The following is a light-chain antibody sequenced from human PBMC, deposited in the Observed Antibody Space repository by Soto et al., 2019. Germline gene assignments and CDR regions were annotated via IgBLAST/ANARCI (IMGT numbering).Light chain of an antibody. CDR1: QSISSY. CDR2: DAS. Sequence: EVVLTQSPDTLSLPPGERATLSCRASQSISSYLAWYQQKPGQAPRLLIYDASSRATGIPARFSGSGSGTDFTLTISSLEPEDFAVYYCQQYGSSPLTFGGGTKVEIK. V-gene: IGKV3-11*01. CDR3: QQYGSSPLT. J-gene: IGKJ4*01.